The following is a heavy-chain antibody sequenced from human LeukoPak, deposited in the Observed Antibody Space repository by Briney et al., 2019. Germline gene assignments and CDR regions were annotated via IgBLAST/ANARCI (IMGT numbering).Heavy chain of an antibody. D-gene: IGHD6-19*01. CDR1: GFSVSSYG. CDR3: AQGYSSGWFPN. Sequence: PGGSLRLSCAVSGFSVSSYGMSWVRQAPGKGLEWISAINLNGDTKYYADSVKGRFTISRDHSENTLYLQMISLRTEDTAVYYCAQGYSSGWFPNWGQGSLVSVSS. J-gene: IGHJ4*02. CDR2: INLNGDTK. V-gene: IGHV3-23*01.